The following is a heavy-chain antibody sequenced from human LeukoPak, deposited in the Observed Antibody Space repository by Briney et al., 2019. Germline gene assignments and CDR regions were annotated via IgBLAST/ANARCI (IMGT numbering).Heavy chain of an antibody. D-gene: IGHD3-22*01. Sequence: GSSVKVSCKASGGTFSSYAISWVRQAPGQGLEWMGWINPNSGGTNYAQKFQGRVTMTRDTSISTAYMELSRPRSDDTAVYYCARGGSYYDSSGYYDAFDIWGQGTMVTVSS. J-gene: IGHJ3*02. CDR2: INPNSGGT. CDR3: ARGGSYYDSSGYYDAFDI. CDR1: GGTFSSYA. V-gene: IGHV1-2*02.